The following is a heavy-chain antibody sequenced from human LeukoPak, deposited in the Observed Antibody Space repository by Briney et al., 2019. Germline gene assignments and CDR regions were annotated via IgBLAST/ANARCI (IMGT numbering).Heavy chain of an antibody. D-gene: IGHD2-15*01. V-gene: IGHV4-59*01. Sequence: PSETLSLTCTVSGGSISSYYCSRIRHPPGKGLEWIGYIHYSGSTNYNPSLKSRVIISVDTSKNQFSLKLSSVTAADTAVYYCAREAPICSGGTCYDYWGQGTLVTVSS. CDR2: IHYSGST. CDR3: AREAPICSGGTCYDY. CDR1: GGSISSYY. J-gene: IGHJ4*02.